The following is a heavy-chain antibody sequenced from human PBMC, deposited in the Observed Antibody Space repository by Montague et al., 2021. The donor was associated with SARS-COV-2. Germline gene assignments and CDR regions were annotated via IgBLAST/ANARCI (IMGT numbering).Heavy chain of an antibody. Sequence: SLRLSCAASGFTFSSYWIQWVRQAPGKGLVWVSRINGDGSSTNYADSVKGRFSISRDNAKNTPYLQMNSLSVEDTVVYYCARGGSYTGFDIWGQGTMVTVSS. J-gene: IGHJ3*02. V-gene: IGHV3-74*01. D-gene: IGHD1-26*01. CDR3: ARGGSYTGFDI. CDR2: INGDGSST. CDR1: GFTFSSYW.